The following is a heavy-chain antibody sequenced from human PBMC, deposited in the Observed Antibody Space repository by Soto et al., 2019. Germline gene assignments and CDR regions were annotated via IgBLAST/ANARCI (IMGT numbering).Heavy chain of an antibody. D-gene: IGHD3-3*01. V-gene: IGHV3-11*01. J-gene: IGHJ6*02. Sequence: GGSLRLSCAASGFTFSDYYMSWIRQAPWKGLEWVSYISSSGSTIYYADSVKGRFTISRDNAKNSLYLQMNSLRAEDTAVYYCAREMIFGVVTYYYYGMDVWGQGTTVTVSS. CDR2: ISSSGSTI. CDR1: GFTFSDYY. CDR3: AREMIFGVVTYYYYGMDV.